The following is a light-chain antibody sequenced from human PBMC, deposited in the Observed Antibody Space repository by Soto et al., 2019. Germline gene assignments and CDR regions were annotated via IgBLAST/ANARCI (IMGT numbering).Light chain of an antibody. Sequence: EIVLTQSPGTLSLSPGERATLSCRASQSVSSSNVAWYQQKPGQAPRLLIYGASSRATGIPDRFSGSGSGTDFTLTTSRLEPEDFAVYFCQEYGSSRTFGQGTKVEIK. CDR1: QSVSSSN. CDR2: GAS. J-gene: IGKJ1*01. V-gene: IGKV3-20*01. CDR3: QEYGSSRT.